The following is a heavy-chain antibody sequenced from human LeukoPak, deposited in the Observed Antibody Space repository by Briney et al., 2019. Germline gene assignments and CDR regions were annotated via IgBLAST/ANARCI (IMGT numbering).Heavy chain of an antibody. CDR3: ARAYYYDGSGPGGYDAFDI. Sequence: SVTVSFTASGGTFTRYAISEVRQAPGQGGEWMGGIIPILGTAKYEQKFQGKVRITTDEPTSTAYVERSSLRSEDTAVYYCARAYYYDGSGPGGYDAFDIWGRGTMVTVPS. CDR1: GGTFTRYA. CDR2: IIPILGTA. D-gene: IGHD3-22*01. V-gene: IGHV1-69*05. J-gene: IGHJ3*02.